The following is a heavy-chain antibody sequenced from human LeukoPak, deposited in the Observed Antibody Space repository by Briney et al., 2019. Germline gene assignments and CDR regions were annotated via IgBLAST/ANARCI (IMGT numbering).Heavy chain of an antibody. V-gene: IGHV3-33*01. Sequence: GGSLRLSCAASGFTFSSYGMHWVRQAPGKGLEWVALIWYDGNDKYYADSVKGRFTFTRDNSKDTLYLQMNSLRAEDTAVYYCARDRRYGALYYLDYWGQGTLVTVSS. CDR2: IWYDGNDK. J-gene: IGHJ4*02. CDR1: GFTFSSYG. CDR3: ARDRRYGALYYLDY. D-gene: IGHD4-17*01.